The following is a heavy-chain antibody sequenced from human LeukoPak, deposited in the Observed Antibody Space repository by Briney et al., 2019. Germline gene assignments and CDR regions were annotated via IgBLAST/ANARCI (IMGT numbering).Heavy chain of an antibody. CDR3: AKVSGGGLYYDGMDV. J-gene: IGHJ6*02. CDR1: GFTFNNYA. Sequence: PGGSLRLSCAASGFTFNNYAMNWVRQAPGKGLEWVSVISGSGGTTYYADSAKGRFTISRDSSKNTLYLQMNSLRAEDTAVYYCAKVSGGGLYYDGMDVWGQGTTVTVSS. CDR2: ISGSGGTT. D-gene: IGHD1-14*01. V-gene: IGHV3-23*01.